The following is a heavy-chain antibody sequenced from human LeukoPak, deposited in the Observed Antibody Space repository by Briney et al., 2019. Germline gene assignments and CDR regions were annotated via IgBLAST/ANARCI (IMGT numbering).Heavy chain of an antibody. CDR1: GFTFSTYS. D-gene: IGHD1-26*01. V-gene: IGHV3-43*01. CDR2: INRGGSTT. J-gene: IGHJ4*02. CDR3: AKGPTIPPHYSTTRNYFETKAHFDY. Sequence: GGSLRLSCAASGFTFSTYSMSWVRQAPGKGLEWVSLINRGGSTTVYAESVKGRFTISRDNSKNSLYLQMNSLRPEDTALYYCAKGPTIPPHYSTTRNYFETKAHFDYWGQGTLVTVSS.